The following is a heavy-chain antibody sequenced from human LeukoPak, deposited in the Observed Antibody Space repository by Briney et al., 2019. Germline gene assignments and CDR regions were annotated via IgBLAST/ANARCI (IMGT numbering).Heavy chain of an antibody. Sequence: GGSLRLSCAASGFTFSSYEMNWVRQAAGKGLEWVSYISSSGSTIYYADSVKGRFTISRDNTKNSLYLQMNSLRAEDAAVYYCAELGITMIGGVWGKGTTVTISS. CDR1: GFTFSSYE. V-gene: IGHV3-48*03. CDR3: AELGITMIGGV. J-gene: IGHJ6*04. CDR2: ISSSGSTI. D-gene: IGHD3-10*02.